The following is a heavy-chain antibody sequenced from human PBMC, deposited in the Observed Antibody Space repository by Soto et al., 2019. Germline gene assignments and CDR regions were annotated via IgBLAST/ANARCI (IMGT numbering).Heavy chain of an antibody. Sequence: QVQLQESGPGLVKPSQTLSLICTVSGGSISNDGYYWSWIREHPGKGLEWIGYSFYSGTTYYNPSLQSRITMSVDTSKNQVSLKLHSLTAADTAVYYCVGDHVVTAHYYGMDVWGQGTTVTISS. D-gene: IGHD2-15*01. CDR3: VGDHVVTAHYYGMDV. CDR2: SFYSGTT. V-gene: IGHV4-31*03. J-gene: IGHJ6*02. CDR1: GGSISNDGYY.